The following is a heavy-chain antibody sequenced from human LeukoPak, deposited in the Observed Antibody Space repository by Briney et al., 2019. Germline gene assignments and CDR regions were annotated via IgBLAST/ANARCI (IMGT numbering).Heavy chain of an antibody. Sequence: SETLSLTCTVSGGSISSYYWSWIRQPPGKGLEWIGYIYYSGSTNYNPSLKSRVTISVDTSKNQFSLKLSSVTAADTAVYYCARELAAPSFDYWGQGTLVTVSS. V-gene: IGHV4-59*01. CDR1: GGSISSYY. J-gene: IGHJ4*02. D-gene: IGHD6-19*01. CDR2: IYYSGST. CDR3: ARELAAPSFDY.